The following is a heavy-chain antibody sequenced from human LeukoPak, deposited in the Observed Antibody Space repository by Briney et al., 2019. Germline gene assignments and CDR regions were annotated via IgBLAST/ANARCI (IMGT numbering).Heavy chain of an antibody. V-gene: IGHV1-69*01. Sequence: SVKVSCKASGGTFSSYAISWVRQAPGQGLEWMGGIIPIFGTANYAQKFQGRVTITADESTSTAYMELSSLRSEDTAVYYCARDHYDFWSGYPTESVWGQGTLVTVSS. J-gene: IGHJ4*02. D-gene: IGHD3-3*01. CDR2: IIPIFGTA. CDR3: ARDHYDFWSGYPTESV. CDR1: GGTFSSYA.